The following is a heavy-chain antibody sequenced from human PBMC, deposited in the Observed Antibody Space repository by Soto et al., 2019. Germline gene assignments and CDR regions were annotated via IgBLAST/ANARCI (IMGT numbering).Heavy chain of an antibody. V-gene: IGHV4-30-4*01. J-gene: IGHJ6*02. Sequence: SETLSLTCSVSGGSISSGDSYWSWVRQPPGKGLEWIGYIYYSGSTYYSPSLKSRLTISVDTSKNQFSLKLTSVTAADTAVYYCARASLAYYYYAMDVWGQGTTVTVSS. CDR1: GGSISSGDSY. CDR3: ARASLAYYYYAMDV. D-gene: IGHD2-15*01. CDR2: IYYSGST.